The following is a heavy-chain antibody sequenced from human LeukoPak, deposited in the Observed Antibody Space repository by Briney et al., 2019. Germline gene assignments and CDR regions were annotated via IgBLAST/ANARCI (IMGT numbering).Heavy chain of an antibody. CDR3: ARNYYDSSGYYAHFDY. J-gene: IGHJ4*02. CDR1: GFTFSSYA. Sequence: PGGSLRLSCAAFGFTFSSYAMSWVRQAPGKGLEWVSAISGSGGSTYYADSVKGRFTISRDNSKNTLYLQMNSLRAEDTAVYYCARNYYDSSGYYAHFDYWGQGTLVTVSS. CDR2: ISGSGGST. D-gene: IGHD3-22*01. V-gene: IGHV3-23*01.